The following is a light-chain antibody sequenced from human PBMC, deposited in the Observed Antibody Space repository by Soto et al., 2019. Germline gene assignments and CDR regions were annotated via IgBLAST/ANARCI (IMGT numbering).Light chain of an antibody. V-gene: IGKV1-39*01. J-gene: IGKJ1*01. CDR1: QDISNY. CDR3: QQSYSTPPT. Sequence: DIQMTQSASSLSASFGDRVTITWEASQDISNYLNWYQQKPGKAPKLLIYDASNLETGVPSRFSGSGYGTDFNLTISSLQTEDFATYYCQQSYSTPPTFGQGTKVDIK. CDR2: DAS.